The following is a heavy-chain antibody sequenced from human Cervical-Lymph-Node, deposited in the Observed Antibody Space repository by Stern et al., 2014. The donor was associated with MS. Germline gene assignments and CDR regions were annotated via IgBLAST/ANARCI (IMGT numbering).Heavy chain of an antibody. Sequence: EVQLVESGGNVVQPGGSLRLSCAASGFTFSNYSMNWVRQAPGKGLEWVSYITSSSSTISYPDSVKGRFTISRDNAKNSLFLQMNSLRAEDTAVYYCVRDIVTRGYWGQGTLVSVSS. CDR3: VRDIVTRGY. CDR1: GFTFSNYS. J-gene: IGHJ4*02. CDR2: ITSSSSTI. D-gene: IGHD1-26*01. V-gene: IGHV3-48*01.